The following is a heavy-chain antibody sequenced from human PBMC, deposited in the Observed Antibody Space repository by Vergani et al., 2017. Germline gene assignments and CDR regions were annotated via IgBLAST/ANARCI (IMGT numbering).Heavy chain of an antibody. CDR2: IDRNYGVK. D-gene: IGHD3-16*01. CDR1: GFTFQAFA. Sequence: EVNLVESGGGLVHPGGSLRLSCTASGFTFQAFAFHWVRQVSGRGLEWVSGIDRNYGVKNGNSFEGRFSISRDNAKKAVFLQMNNLRHEDTALYFCVKDNDYDADGPFDLWGRGTLVTVSS. V-gene: IGHV3-9*01. CDR3: VKDNDYDADGPFDL. J-gene: IGHJ2*01.